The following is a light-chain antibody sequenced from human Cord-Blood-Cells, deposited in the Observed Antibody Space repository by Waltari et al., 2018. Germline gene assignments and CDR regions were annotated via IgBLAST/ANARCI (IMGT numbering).Light chain of an antibody. CDR2: EVS. CDR1: SSDVGRYNL. CDR3: CSYAGSSTLV. V-gene: IGLV2-23*02. Sequence: QSALTQPASVPGSPGQSITISCTGTSSDVGRYNLVSWYQQHTGKAPKLMISEVSKRPSGVSNRFSGSKSGNTASLTISGLQAEDEADYYCCSYAGSSTLVFGGGTKLTVL. J-gene: IGLJ2*01.